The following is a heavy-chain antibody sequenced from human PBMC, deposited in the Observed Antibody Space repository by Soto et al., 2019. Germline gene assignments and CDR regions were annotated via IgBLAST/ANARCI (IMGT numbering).Heavy chain of an antibody. Sequence: PGGSLRLSCAASGFTFSSYSMNWVRQAPGKGLEWVSSISSSSSYIYYADSVKGRFTISRDNAKNSLYLQMNSLRAEDTAVYYCARDGGSGSYYNRLDAFDIWGQGTMVTVSS. V-gene: IGHV3-21*01. D-gene: IGHD3-10*01. CDR3: ARDGGSGSYYNRLDAFDI. CDR1: GFTFSSYS. CDR2: ISSSSSYI. J-gene: IGHJ3*02.